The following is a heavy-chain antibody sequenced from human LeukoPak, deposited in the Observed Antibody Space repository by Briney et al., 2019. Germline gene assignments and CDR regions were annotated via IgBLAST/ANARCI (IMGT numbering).Heavy chain of an antibody. CDR3: AKFPLTSTGFFDY. J-gene: IGHJ4*02. CDR1: GFTLSSYW. V-gene: IGHV3-7*01. CDR2: IKQDGSEK. D-gene: IGHD4-17*01. Sequence: GGSLRLSXAASGFTLSSYWMSWVRQAPGKGLEWVANIKQDGSEKYYVDSVKGRFTISRDNAKNSLFLQMNSLRAEDTAVYYCAKFPLTSTGFFDYWGQGTLVTVSS.